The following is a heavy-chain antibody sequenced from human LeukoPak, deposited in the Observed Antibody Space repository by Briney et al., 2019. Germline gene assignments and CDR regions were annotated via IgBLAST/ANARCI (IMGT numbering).Heavy chain of an antibody. CDR2: INPSGGST. D-gene: IGHD2-15*01. CDR3: ASPRYCSGGSCYSAFDY. V-gene: IGHV1-46*01. CDR1: GYTFTSYY. J-gene: IGHJ4*02. Sequence: ASVKVSCKASGYTFTSYYMHWVRQAPGQGLEWMGLINPSGGSTSYAQKFQGRVTMTRDTSTSTVYMELSSLRSEDTAVYYCASPRYCSGGSCYSAFDYWGQGTLVTVSS.